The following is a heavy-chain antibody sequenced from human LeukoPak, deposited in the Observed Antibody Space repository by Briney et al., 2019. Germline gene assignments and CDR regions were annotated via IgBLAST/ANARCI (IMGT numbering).Heavy chain of an antibody. CDR2: IIPAFGRA. CDR3: ARGKVQTAMIFEY. CDR1: GGAFSNYG. V-gene: IGHV1-69*13. D-gene: IGHD5-18*01. Sequence: ASVKVSCKSSGGAFSNYGITWVRQAPGQGLEWMGGIIPAFGRANEAQKFQDRVAITADESTSVVYMELSSLGSEDTAVYFCARGKVQTAMIFEYWGQGTLLTVSS. J-gene: IGHJ4*02.